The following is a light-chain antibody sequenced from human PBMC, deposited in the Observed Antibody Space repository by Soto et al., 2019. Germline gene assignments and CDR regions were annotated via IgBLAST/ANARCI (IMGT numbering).Light chain of an antibody. Sequence: QSALTQPPSASGSPGQSVTISCTGTSSDVGGYNYVSWYQQHPGEAPKLMIYEVSKRPSGVPDRFSGSKSGNTASLTVSGLHSDDEADYYCSSYAGGNTWVFGGGTKLTVL. V-gene: IGLV2-8*01. CDR1: SSDVGGYNY. J-gene: IGLJ3*02. CDR2: EVS. CDR3: SSYAGGNTWV.